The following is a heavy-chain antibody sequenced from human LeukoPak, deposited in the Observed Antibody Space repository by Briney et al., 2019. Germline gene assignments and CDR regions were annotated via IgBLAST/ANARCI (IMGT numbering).Heavy chain of an antibody. CDR2: IFYSGSN. D-gene: IGHD2-2*01. Sequence: SETRSLASTVAAGSTGSYNWGWNRQPPGEGRGWIGYIFYSGSNTYNPSLKSRVTISVDTSKNQFSLKLSSVTAADTAVYYCARGVASCYWRNCRSDAFDIWGQGTMVSVSS. V-gene: IGHV4-59*01. J-gene: IGHJ3*02. CDR3: ARGVASCYWRNCRSDAFDI. CDR1: AGSTGSYN.